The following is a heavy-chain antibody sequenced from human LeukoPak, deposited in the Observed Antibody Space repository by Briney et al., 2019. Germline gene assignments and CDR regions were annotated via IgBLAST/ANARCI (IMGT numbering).Heavy chain of an antibody. D-gene: IGHD2-2*03. V-gene: IGHV3-48*01. Sequence: GGSLRLSCASSGFTFTNYNTNWVPQATGKGLEWSSYISSSSSTKNYADSVKGRFTVSRDNAWNSLYLQMNSLRAEDTAVYYCARLMDRARRDAFDIWGHGTMVTLSS. CDR2: ISSSSSTK. CDR3: ARLMDRARRDAFDI. CDR1: GFTFTNYN. J-gene: IGHJ3*02.